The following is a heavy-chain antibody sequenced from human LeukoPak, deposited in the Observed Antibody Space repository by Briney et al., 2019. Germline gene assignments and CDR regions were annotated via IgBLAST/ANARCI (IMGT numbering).Heavy chain of an antibody. J-gene: IGHJ3*02. D-gene: IGHD7-27*01. V-gene: IGHV3-33*01. CDR2: IWYDGSNK. CDR3: ARKLTGDLDAFDI. CDR1: GFTFSSYG. Sequence: PGGSLRLSYAASGFTFSSYGMHWVRQAPGKGLEWVAVIWYDGSNKYYADSVKGRFTISRDNSKNTLYLQMNSLRAEDTAVYYCARKLTGDLDAFDIWGQGTTATVSS.